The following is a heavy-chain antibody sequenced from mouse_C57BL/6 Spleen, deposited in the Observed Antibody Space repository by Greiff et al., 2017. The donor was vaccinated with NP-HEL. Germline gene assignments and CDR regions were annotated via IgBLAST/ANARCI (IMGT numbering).Heavy chain of an antibody. V-gene: IGHV1-54*01. D-gene: IGHD1-1*02. Sequence: QVQLQQSGAELVRPGTSVKVSCKASGYAFTNYLIEWVKQRPGQGLEWIGVINPGSGGTNYNEKFKGKATLTADKSSSTAYMQLSSLTSEDSAVYFCARQVVYYYAMDYWGQGTSVTVSS. CDR1: GYAFTNYL. CDR2: INPGSGGT. CDR3: ARQVVYYYAMDY. J-gene: IGHJ4*01.